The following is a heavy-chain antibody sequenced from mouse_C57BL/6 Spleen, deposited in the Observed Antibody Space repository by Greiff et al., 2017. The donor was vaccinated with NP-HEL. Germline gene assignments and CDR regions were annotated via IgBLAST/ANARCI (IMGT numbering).Heavy chain of an antibody. CDR3: ARRAYLEDYYAMDY. V-gene: IGHV1-61*01. D-gene: IGHD2-10*01. J-gene: IGHJ4*01. CDR2: IYPSDSET. Sequence: QVQLQQPGAELVRPGSSVKLSCKASGYTFTSYWMDWVKQRPGQGLEWIGNIYPSDSETHYNQKFKDKATLTVDKSSSTAYMQLSSLTSADSAVYYCARRAYLEDYYAMDYWGQRTSVTVSS. CDR1: GYTFTSYW.